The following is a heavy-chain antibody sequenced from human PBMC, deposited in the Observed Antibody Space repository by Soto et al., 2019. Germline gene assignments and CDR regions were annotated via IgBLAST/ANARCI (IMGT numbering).Heavy chain of an antibody. CDR2: IRYDGSNK. V-gene: IGHV3-30*18. CDR3: AKDAWFGGKLIDY. CDR1: GFTFSSYG. J-gene: IGHJ4*02. Sequence: PGGSLRLSCAASGFTFSSYGMHWVRQAPGKGLEWVAVIRYDGSNKYYADSVKGRFTISRDNSKNTLYLQMNSLRAEDTAVYYCAKDAWFGGKLIDYWGQGTLVTVSS. D-gene: IGHD3-10*01.